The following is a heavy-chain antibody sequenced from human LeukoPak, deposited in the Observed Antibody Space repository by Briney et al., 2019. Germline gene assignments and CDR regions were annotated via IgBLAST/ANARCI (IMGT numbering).Heavy chain of an antibody. V-gene: IGHV3-48*02. J-gene: IGHJ6*02. CDR1: GFTFSSYS. Sequence: GGSLRLSCAASGFTFSSYSMNWVRQAPGKGLEWVSYISSSSSTIYYADSVKGRFTISRDNAKNSLYLQMNSLRDEDTAVYYCARDLGVVYYYYGMDVWGQGTTVTVSS. CDR3: ARDLGVVYYYYGMDV. CDR2: ISSSSSTI. D-gene: IGHD3-3*01.